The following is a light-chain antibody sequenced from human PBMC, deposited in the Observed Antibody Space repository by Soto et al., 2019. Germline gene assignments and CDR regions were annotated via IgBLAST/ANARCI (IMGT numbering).Light chain of an antibody. J-gene: IGKJ3*01. CDR2: AAS. CDR3: QQYGSSPFT. Sequence: IVMTQSPATLSVSPGERATLSCRASQSVSSNLAWYQQKPGQVPRLLIYAASTRATGIPARFSGSGSETDFTLTISRLEPEDFAVYYCQQYGSSPFTFGPGTKVDI. CDR1: QSVSSN. V-gene: IGKV3-15*01.